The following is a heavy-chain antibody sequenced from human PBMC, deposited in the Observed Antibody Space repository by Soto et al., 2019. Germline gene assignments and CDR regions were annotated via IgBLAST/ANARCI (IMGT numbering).Heavy chain of an antibody. Sequence: LRLSCAASGFTFSSYAMSWVRQAPGKGLEWVSAISGSGGSTYYADSVKGRFTISRDNSKNTLYLQMNSLRAEDTAVYYCAKDPTLGYCSGGSCYPAWGQGTMVTVSS. D-gene: IGHD2-15*01. CDR3: AKDPTLGYCSGGSCYPA. CDR2: ISGSGGST. V-gene: IGHV3-23*01. CDR1: GFTFSSYA. J-gene: IGHJ3*01.